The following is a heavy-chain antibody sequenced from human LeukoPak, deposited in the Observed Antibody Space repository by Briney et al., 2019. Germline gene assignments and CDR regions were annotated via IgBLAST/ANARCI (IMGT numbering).Heavy chain of an antibody. CDR1: GGTFSSYA. Sequence: ASVKVSCKASGGTFSSYAISWVRQAPGQGLEWMGWVNAGNGNTKYSQNFQGRVTITRDTSASTAYMELSSLRSEDTAVYYCARGLDSSGWYYYWGQGTLVTVSS. V-gene: IGHV1-3*01. J-gene: IGHJ4*02. CDR2: VNAGNGNT. D-gene: IGHD6-13*01. CDR3: ARGLDSSGWYYY.